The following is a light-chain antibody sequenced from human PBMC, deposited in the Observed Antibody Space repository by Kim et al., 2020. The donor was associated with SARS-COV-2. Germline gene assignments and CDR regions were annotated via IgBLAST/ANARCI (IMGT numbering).Light chain of an antibody. Sequence: SSELTQDPAVSVALGQTVRITCQGNSLRSYYASWYQQKPGQAPINVIFGENNRPSGIPDRFSGSRSGNTASLTISGAQAGDEADYYCHSRDSSLNRLFGGGTKLTVL. CDR1: SLRSYY. V-gene: IGLV3-19*01. CDR2: GEN. J-gene: IGLJ3*02. CDR3: HSRDSSLNRL.